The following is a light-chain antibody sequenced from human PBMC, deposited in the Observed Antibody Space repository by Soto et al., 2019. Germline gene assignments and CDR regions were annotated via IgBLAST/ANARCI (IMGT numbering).Light chain of an antibody. V-gene: IGKV3-20*01. J-gene: IGKJ2*01. CDR1: QSVGSNY. CDR3: QQYGSSPPYT. Sequence: EIVLTQSPGTLPLSPGERATLSCRASQSVGSNYLAWYQQKPGQAPRLLIYGASSRASGIPDRFSGSGSGTDFTLTISRLEPEDFAVYYCQQYGSSPPYTFGQGTKVDIK. CDR2: GAS.